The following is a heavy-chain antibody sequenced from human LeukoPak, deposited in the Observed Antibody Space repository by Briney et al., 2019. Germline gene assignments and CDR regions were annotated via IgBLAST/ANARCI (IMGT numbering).Heavy chain of an antibody. V-gene: IGHV4-59*01. D-gene: IGHD2-2*01. CDR2: IYYSGST. J-gene: IGHJ6*03. Sequence: SETLSLTCTVSGGSISSYYWSWIRQPPGKGLEWIGYIYYSGSTNYNPSLKSRVTISVDTSKNQFSLKLSSVTAADTALYYCARVPAIYYYYYMDVWGKGTTVTISS. CDR1: GGSISSYY. CDR3: ARVPAIYYYYYMDV.